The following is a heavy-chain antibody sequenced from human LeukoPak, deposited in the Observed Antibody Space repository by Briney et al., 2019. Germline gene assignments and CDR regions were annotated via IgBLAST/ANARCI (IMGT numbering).Heavy chain of an antibody. Sequence: SVNVSCKASGCTFSSYAISWVRQAPGQGLDWMGRIIPILGIANYAQKFQGRVTITADKSTSTAYMELSSLRSEDTAVYYCARDIPNCSGGSCYSYYYYYGMDVWGQGTTVTVSS. CDR2: IIPILGIA. J-gene: IGHJ6*02. V-gene: IGHV1-69*04. D-gene: IGHD2-15*01. CDR1: GCTFSSYA. CDR3: ARDIPNCSGGSCYSYYYYYGMDV.